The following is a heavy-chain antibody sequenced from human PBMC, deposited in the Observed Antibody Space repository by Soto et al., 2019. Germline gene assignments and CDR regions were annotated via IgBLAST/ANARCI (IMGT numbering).Heavy chain of an antibody. CDR3: ARHLDDSSGYYPIDY. J-gene: IGHJ4*02. V-gene: IGHV4-39*01. Sequence: QLQLQESGPGLVKPSETLSLTCTVSGGSISSSSYYWGWIRQPPGKGLEWIGSIYYSGSTYYNPSLKSRVTISVDTSKNQFSLKLSSVTAADTAVYYCARHLDDSSGYYPIDYWGQGTLVTVSS. D-gene: IGHD3-22*01. CDR2: IYYSGST. CDR1: GGSISSSSYY.